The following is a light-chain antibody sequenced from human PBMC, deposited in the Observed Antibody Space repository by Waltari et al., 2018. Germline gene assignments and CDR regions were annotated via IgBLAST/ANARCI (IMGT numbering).Light chain of an antibody. V-gene: IGKV4-1*01. Sequence: DIVMTQSPDSLAVSLGERATINCKSSQSVLYSSNNKKYLAWYQQKPGQPPKLLIYWASTRECGVPDRFSGSGSGTDFTLSISSLQAEDVAVYYCQQYYTSPYTFGQGTKLEIK. CDR2: WAS. CDR1: QSVLYSSNNKKY. CDR3: QQYYTSPYT. J-gene: IGKJ2*01.